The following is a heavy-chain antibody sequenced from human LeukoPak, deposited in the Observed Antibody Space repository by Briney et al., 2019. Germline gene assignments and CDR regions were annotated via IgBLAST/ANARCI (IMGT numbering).Heavy chain of an antibody. CDR3: AADYYDSAFDI. Sequence: GGFLRLSCAASGFTFSSYAMHWVRQAPGKGLEWVAVISYDGSNKYYADSVKGRFTISRDNSKNTLYLQMNSLRAEDTAVYYCAADYYDSAFDIWGQGTMVTVPS. CDR1: GFTFSSYA. D-gene: IGHD3-22*01. CDR2: ISYDGSNK. V-gene: IGHV3-30-3*01. J-gene: IGHJ3*02.